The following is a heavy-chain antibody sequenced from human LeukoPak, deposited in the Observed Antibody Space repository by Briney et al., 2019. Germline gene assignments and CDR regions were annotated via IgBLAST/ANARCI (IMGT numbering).Heavy chain of an antibody. V-gene: IGHV3-7*03. CDR3: ARVHFDGSGIDAFDI. CDR2: LHADGNEK. CDR1: GFSLSGYW. D-gene: IGHD3-10*01. J-gene: IGHJ3*02. Sequence: GGSLRLSCAAYGFSLSGYWMSWVRQAPGKGLEWVARLHADGNEKYFVHSVKGRFTVSRDNAKNSLYLQMNSLRAEDTAVYYCARVHFDGSGIDAFDIWGQGTMVTVSS.